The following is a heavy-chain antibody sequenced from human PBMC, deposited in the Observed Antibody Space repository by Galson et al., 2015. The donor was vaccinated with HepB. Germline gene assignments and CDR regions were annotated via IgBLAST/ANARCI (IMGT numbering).Heavy chain of an antibody. V-gene: IGHV1-2*02. J-gene: IGHJ4*02. CDR3: ARGSWTGSYSTDFDY. CDR2: INPNTGAT. D-gene: IGHD3/OR15-3a*01. Sequence: SVKVSCKASGYTFSDYYIHWVRQAPGQGLEWLGWINPNTGATTYRQKFQGRVTMTSDTSIRTAYMELRSLRSDDTAVYYCARGSWTGSYSTDFDYWGQGTLVTVSS. CDR1: GYTFSDYY.